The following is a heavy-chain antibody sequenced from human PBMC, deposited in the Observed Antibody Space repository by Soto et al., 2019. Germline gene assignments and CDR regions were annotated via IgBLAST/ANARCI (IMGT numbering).Heavy chain of an antibody. Sequence: EVQLVESGGGLVQPGGSLRLSCAASGFTVSSNYMNWVRQAPGKGLEWVSIIYGAASTYYADSVKGRFTISRDNSKNTLYLQMNSLRAEDTAVYYCARDGPSRGRYYFDYWGQGTLVTVSS. J-gene: IGHJ4*02. CDR2: IYGAAST. CDR1: GFTVSSNY. V-gene: IGHV3-66*01. D-gene: IGHD6-25*01. CDR3: ARDGPSRGRYYFDY.